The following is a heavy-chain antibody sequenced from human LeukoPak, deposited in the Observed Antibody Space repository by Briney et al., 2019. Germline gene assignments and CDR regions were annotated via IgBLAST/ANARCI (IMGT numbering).Heavy chain of an antibody. D-gene: IGHD3-3*01. CDR3: ARGEVFWSGHPYNWLDP. CDR2: INPSGGST. Sequence: ASVKVSCKASGYTFASYYMHWVRQAPGQGLEWMGIINPSGGSTSYAQKFQGRVTMTRDTSTSTVYMELSSLRSEDTAVYYCARGEVFWSGHPYNWLDPWGQGTLVTVSS. V-gene: IGHV1-46*01. J-gene: IGHJ5*02. CDR1: GYTFASYY.